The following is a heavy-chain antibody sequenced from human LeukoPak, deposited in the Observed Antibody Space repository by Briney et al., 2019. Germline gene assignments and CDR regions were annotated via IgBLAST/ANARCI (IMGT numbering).Heavy chain of an antibody. V-gene: IGHV3-21*01. Sequence: GGSLRLSCAASGFTFSSYSMNWVRQAPGKGLEWVSSISSSSSYIYYADSVKGRFTISRDNAKNSLYLQMNSLRDEDTAVYYCARATHCSGSTCYSLHYYYYYMDVWGKGTTVTVSS. D-gene: IGHD2-15*01. J-gene: IGHJ6*03. CDR3: ARATHCSGSTCYSLHYYYYYMDV. CDR1: GFTFSSYS. CDR2: ISSSSSYI.